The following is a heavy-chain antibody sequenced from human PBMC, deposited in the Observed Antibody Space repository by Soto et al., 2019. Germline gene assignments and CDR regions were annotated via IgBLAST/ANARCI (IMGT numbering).Heavy chain of an antibody. J-gene: IGHJ4*02. CDR2: ISGTGGST. D-gene: IGHD2-21*01. CDR3: AKTSSASERDSPGW. CDR1: GFTFNNFA. V-gene: IGHV3-23*01. Sequence: EVQLLESGGALVRPGGSLRLSCAASGFTFNNFAMNWVRQVPGKGLEWVAAISGTGGSTFYSDSLGGRFTISRDNSKNILFLHMKSLKAGATAVYYCAKTSSASERDSPGWWGQGTLVTVSS.